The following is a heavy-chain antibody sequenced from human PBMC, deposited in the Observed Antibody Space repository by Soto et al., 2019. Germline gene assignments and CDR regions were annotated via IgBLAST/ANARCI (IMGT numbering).Heavy chain of an antibody. Sequence: SETLSLTCAVYGGSFSGYYWSWIRQPPGKGLEWIGEINHSGSTNYNPSLKSRVTISVDTSKNQFSLKLSSVTAADTAVYYCARGYCSGGSCYRYGNDYWGQGTLVTVSS. D-gene: IGHD2-15*01. J-gene: IGHJ4*02. CDR1: GGSFSGYY. CDR2: INHSGST. V-gene: IGHV4-34*01. CDR3: ARGYCSGGSCYRYGNDY.